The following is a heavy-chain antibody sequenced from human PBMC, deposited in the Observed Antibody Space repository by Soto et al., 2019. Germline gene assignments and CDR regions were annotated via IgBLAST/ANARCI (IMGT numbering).Heavy chain of an antibody. CDR2: IYPDDSDT. J-gene: IGHJ5*02. CDR3: ATRIANKGPSSTWPKSPWFGP. D-gene: IGHD1-1*01. CDR1: GYTFSNYW. V-gene: IGHV5-51*01. Sequence: GESLKISCQGFGYTFSNYWIGWVRQMPGKGLEWVGIIYPDDSDTKYSPSFEGQVTISADKSINTAYLQWNSLQASDTAIYYCATRIANKGPSSTWPKSPWFGPWGQGTLVTVSS.